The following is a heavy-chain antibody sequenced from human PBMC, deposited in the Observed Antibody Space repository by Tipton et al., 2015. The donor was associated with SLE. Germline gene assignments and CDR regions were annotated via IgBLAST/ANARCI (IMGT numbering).Heavy chain of an antibody. CDR2: INQAIGT. D-gene: IGHD4-23*01. V-gene: IGHV4-34*01. CDR3: GRGRTDAWELVGY. Sequence: TLSLTCAVYGGSFETYYWAWVRQPPGKGLDWIGEINQAIGTNYNPAHTSRVTLSLDTSKIQFSLKLNSVTATDTAVYYCGRGRTDAWELVGYWGQGTLVTVSS. J-gene: IGHJ4*02. CDR1: GGSFETYY.